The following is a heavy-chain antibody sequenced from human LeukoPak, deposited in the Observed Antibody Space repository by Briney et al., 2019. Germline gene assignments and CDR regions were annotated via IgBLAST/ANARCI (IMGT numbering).Heavy chain of an antibody. CDR2: ISAYNGNT. CDR1: GYTFTSYG. V-gene: IGHV1-18*01. D-gene: IGHD3-9*01. CDR3: ARDPTGYSNPYFDY. J-gene: IGHJ4*02. Sequence: ASVKVSCKASGYTFTSYGISWARQAPGQGLEWMGWISAYNGNTNYAQKLQGRVTMTTDTSTSTAYMELRSLRSDDTAVYYCARDPTGYSNPYFDYWGQGTLVTVSS.